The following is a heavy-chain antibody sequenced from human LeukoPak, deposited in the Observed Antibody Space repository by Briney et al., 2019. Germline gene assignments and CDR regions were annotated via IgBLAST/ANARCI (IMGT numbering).Heavy chain of an antibody. D-gene: IGHD5-18*01. CDR3: ARDASSYGYLY. Sequence: GGSLRLSCAASGFIVSSNYMSWVRQAPGKGLEWVSVIYSGGSTYYADSVKGRFTISGDNSKTTLYLQMNSLRAEDTAVYYCARDASSYGYLYWGQGTLVTVSS. CDR1: GFIVSSNY. CDR2: IYSGGST. V-gene: IGHV3-53*01. J-gene: IGHJ4*02.